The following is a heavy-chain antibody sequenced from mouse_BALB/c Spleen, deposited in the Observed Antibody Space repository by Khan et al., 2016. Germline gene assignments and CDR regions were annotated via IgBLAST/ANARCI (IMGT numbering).Heavy chain of an antibody. CDR1: GYTFTSYN. CDR3: AREGKYVDY. CDR2: IYPGNGDT. Sequence: QVQLQQPGAELVKPGASVKMSCKASGYTFTSYNMHWVKQTPGQGLEWIGAIYPGNGDTSYNQKFKGKATLTADKSSSTAYMQLSRLTSEDSAVYYCAREGKYVDYWGQGTTLTVSS. D-gene: IGHD2-1*01. V-gene: IGHV1-12*01. J-gene: IGHJ2*01.